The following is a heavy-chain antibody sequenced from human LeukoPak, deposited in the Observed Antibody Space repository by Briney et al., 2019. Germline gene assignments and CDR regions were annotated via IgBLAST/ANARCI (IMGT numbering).Heavy chain of an antibody. CDR3: AKGRQQWWTFDALDI. CDR2: ISSSRDGSKI. J-gene: IGHJ3*02. CDR1: GFTYNDYA. V-gene: IGHV3-43*02. Sequence: GGSLRLSCEGSGFTYNDYAMHWVRQVPGKCPEWVPVISSSRDGSKIFYADSVKGRFTISRDNSKNTLYLQMNSLIPDDTAVYYCAKGRQQWWTFDALDIWGQGTMVTVSS. D-gene: IGHD5-18*01.